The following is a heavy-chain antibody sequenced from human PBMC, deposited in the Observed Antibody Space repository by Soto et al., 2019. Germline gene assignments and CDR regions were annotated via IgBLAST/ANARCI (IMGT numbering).Heavy chain of an antibody. CDR1: GYTFTSYG. CDR3: ARLSSSGWEYYYYYYGVDV. CDR2: ISAYNGNT. J-gene: IGHJ6*02. V-gene: IGHV1-18*01. D-gene: IGHD6-19*01. Sequence: ASVKVSCKASGYTFTSYGISWVRQAPGQGLEWMGWISAYNGNTNYAQKLQGRVTMTTDTSTSTAYMELRSLRSDDTAVYYRARLSSSGWEYYYYYYGVDVWGQGTTVTV.